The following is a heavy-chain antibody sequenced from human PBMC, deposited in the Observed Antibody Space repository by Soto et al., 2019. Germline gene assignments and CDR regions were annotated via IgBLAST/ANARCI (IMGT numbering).Heavy chain of an antibody. Sequence: QVQLVQSGAEVKKPGSSVKVSCKSSGGTFSTYAISWVRQAPGQGLEWMGAIIPIFGTANYAQKFQGRVTITADESTTTAYMELISLRSEDTAVYYCARDEMVVATGSRTWHYYYGMDVWGQGTTVTVSS. CDR2: IIPIFGTA. CDR3: ARDEMVVATGSRTWHYYYGMDV. J-gene: IGHJ6*02. CDR1: GGTFSTYA. V-gene: IGHV1-69*12. D-gene: IGHD2-15*01.